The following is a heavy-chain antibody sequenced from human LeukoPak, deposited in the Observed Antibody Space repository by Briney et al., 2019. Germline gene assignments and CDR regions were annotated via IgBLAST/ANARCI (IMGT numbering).Heavy chain of an antibody. Sequence: GGSLRLSCAASGFTVSSNYMSWVRQAPGKGLEWVSVIYSGGSTYSADSVKGRFTISRDNSNNTLYLQMNSLRAEDTAVYYCARMVRGVITRDYWGQGTLVTVSS. J-gene: IGHJ4*02. CDR1: GFTVSSNY. V-gene: IGHV3-66*01. D-gene: IGHD3-10*01. CDR2: IYSGGST. CDR3: ARMVRGVITRDY.